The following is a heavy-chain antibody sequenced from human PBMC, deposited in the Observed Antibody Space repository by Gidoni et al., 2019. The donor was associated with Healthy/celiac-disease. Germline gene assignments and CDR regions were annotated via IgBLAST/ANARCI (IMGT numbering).Heavy chain of an antibody. V-gene: IGHV4-59*01. Sequence: QVQLQESGPGLVKPSETLSLTCTVSGGSISSYYWSWIRQPPGKGLEWIGYIYYSGSTNYNLSLKSRVTISVDTSKNQFSLKLSSVTAADTAVYYCARAGWNQNWFDPWGQGTLVTVSS. CDR2: IYYSGST. J-gene: IGHJ5*02. CDR1: GGSISSYY. D-gene: IGHD1-1*01. CDR3: ARAGWNQNWFDP.